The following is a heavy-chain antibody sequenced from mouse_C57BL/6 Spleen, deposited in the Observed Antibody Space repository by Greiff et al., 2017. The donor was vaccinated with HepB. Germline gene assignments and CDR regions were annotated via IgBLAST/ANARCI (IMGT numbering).Heavy chain of an antibody. Sequence: LVESGPELVKPGDSVKISCKASGYSFTGYFMNWVMQSHGKSLEWIGRINPYNGDTFYNQKFKGKATLTVDKSSSTAHMELRSLTSEDSAVYYCARGNGRAWFAYWGQGTLVTVSA. CDR3: ARGNGRAWFAY. J-gene: IGHJ3*01. CDR1: GYSFTGYF. V-gene: IGHV1-20*01. D-gene: IGHD1-2*01. CDR2: INPYNGDT.